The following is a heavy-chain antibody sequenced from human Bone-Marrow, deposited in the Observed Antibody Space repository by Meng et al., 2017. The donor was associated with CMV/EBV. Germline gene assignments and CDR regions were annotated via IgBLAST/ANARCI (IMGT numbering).Heavy chain of an antibody. CDR3: AKGAPGTPIDY. Sequence: GGSLRLPRAASGFTFSIYAMSWVRQAPGKGLEWVSAISGSGGSTYYADSVKGRFTISRDNSKNTQYLKMNSLRAEDTSVYYCAKGAPGTPIDYWGQGTLVTVSS. CDR1: GFTFSIYA. J-gene: IGHJ4*02. CDR2: ISGSGGST. V-gene: IGHV3-23*01.